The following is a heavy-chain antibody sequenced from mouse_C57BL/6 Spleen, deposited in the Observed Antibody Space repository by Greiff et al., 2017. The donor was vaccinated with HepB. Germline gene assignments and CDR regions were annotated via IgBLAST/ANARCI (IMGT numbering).Heavy chain of an antibody. CDR3: ARFGNYGGTYYAMDY. CDR1: GYTFTSYW. D-gene: IGHD2-1*01. V-gene: IGHV1-69*01. CDR2: IDPSDSYT. J-gene: IGHJ4*01. Sequence: VKLQQPGAELVMPGASVKLSCKASGYTFTSYWMHWVKQRPGQGLEWIGEIDPSDSYTNYNQKFKGKSTLTVDKSSSTAYMQLSSLTSEDSAVYYCARFGNYGGTYYAMDYWGQGTSVTVSS.